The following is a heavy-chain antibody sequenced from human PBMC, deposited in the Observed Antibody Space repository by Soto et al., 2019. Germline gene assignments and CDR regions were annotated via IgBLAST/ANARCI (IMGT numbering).Heavy chain of an antibody. Sequence: QVHLVQSGAEVKKPGASVKVSCKGSGYGFTTYGITWVRQAPGQGLEWMAWISAHNGNTNYAQKLQGRVTVTREPATRTAYMELRSLRSADTVVYYCARGRYGDYWGQGALVTVSS. CDR3: ARGRYGDY. D-gene: IGHD1-1*01. V-gene: IGHV1-18*01. CDR1: GYGFTTYG. CDR2: ISAHNGNT. J-gene: IGHJ4*02.